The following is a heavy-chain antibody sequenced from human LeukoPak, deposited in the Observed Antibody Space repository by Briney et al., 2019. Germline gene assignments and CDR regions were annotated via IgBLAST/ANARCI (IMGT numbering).Heavy chain of an antibody. CDR3: ARLLYCSSTSCYRPPEGMDV. CDR1: GGTFISYA. V-gene: IGHV1-69*13. Sequence: AVNVSCKASGGTFISYAISWVRQAPGQGLEWIGGIIPIFGTANYAQKFPGTSTITADESTSTAYMELSSLSSQDTAVYYCARLLYCSSTSCYRPPEGMDVWGQGTTVTVSS. CDR2: IIPIFGTA. J-gene: IGHJ6*02. D-gene: IGHD2-2*01.